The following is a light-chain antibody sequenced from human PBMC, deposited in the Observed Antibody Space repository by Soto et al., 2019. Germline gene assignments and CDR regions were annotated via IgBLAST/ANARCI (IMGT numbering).Light chain of an antibody. CDR2: EVT. CDR3: RSYASRDIWV. J-gene: IGLJ3*02. CDR1: SVDINY. V-gene: IGLV2-8*01. Sequence: QSALTQPPSASGSRGQSVTISCTGTSVDINYVSWFQQHPGKAPKLIICEVTKRPSGVPDRFSGSKSGNTASLTVSGLQDDDEADYYCRSYASRDIWVFGGGTKLTVL.